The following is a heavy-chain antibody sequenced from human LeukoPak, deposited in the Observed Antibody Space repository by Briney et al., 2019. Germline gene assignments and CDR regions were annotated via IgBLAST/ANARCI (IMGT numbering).Heavy chain of an antibody. J-gene: IGHJ4*02. D-gene: IGHD5-18*01. CDR1: GFTFRDFW. Sequence: GGSLRLSCAASGFTFRDFWMSWVRQAPGKGLEWVAVISYDGSNKYYADSVKGRFTISRDNSKNTLYLQMNSLRAEDTAVYYCAREGRGYSYGSIDYWGQGTLVTVSS. CDR2: ISYDGSNK. V-gene: IGHV3-30*03. CDR3: AREGRGYSYGSIDY.